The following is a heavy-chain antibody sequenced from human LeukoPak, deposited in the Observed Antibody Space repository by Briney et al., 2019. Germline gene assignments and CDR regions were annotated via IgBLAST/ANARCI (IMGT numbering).Heavy chain of an antibody. CDR1: GGSISSYY. J-gene: IGHJ6*02. Sequence: SETLSLTCTVSGGSISSYYWSWIRQPPGKGLEWIGYIYYSGSTNYNPSLKSRVTISVDTSKNQFSLKLSSVTAADTAVYYCARDVYSSSWYGPAGYYYGMDVWGQGTTVTVSS. V-gene: IGHV4-59*01. CDR2: IYYSGST. CDR3: ARDVYSSSWYGPAGYYYGMDV. D-gene: IGHD6-13*01.